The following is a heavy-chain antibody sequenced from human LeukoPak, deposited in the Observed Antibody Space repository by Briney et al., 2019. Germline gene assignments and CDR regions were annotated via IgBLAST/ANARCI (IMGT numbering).Heavy chain of an antibody. CDR3: APLGYCSDTSCSDTDY. Sequence: GGSLRLSCAASGFTFSSYAMSWVRQAPGKGLEWVSTISGSDGSTYYADSLKGRFTISRDNSKNTLYLQMNSLRAEDTAVYYCAPLGYCSDTSCSDTDYWGQGTLVTVSS. J-gene: IGHJ4*02. CDR1: GFTFSSYA. D-gene: IGHD2-2*01. CDR2: ISGSDGST. V-gene: IGHV3-23*01.